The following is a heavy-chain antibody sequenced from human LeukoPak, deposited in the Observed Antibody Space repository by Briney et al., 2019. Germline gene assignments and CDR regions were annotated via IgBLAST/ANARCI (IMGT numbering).Heavy chain of an antibody. CDR3: ARNYYGPGSYSYYFDY. V-gene: IGHV4-39*07. J-gene: IGHJ4*02. CDR1: GGSISSSSYY. Sequence: SETLSLTCTVSGGSISSSSYYWGWIRQPPGKGLEWIGSIYYSGSTYYNPSLKSRVTISVDTSKNQFSLRLTSVTAADTAVYYCARNYYGPGSYSYYFDYWGQGTLVTVFS. CDR2: IYYSGST. D-gene: IGHD3-10*01.